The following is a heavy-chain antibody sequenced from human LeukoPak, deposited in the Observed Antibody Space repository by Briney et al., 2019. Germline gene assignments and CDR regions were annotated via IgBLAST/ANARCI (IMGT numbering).Heavy chain of an antibody. V-gene: IGHV4-61*02. D-gene: IGHD5-18*01. CDR2: IYTSGST. J-gene: IGHJ4*02. CDR1: GGSISSGSYY. CDR3: ARSRYSYGSGFDY. Sequence: SQTLSLTCTVSGGSISSGSYYWSWIRQPAGKGLEWIGRIYTSGSTNYNPSLKSRVTISVDTSKNQFSLKLSSVTAADTAVYYCARSRYSYGSGFDYWGQGTLVTVSS.